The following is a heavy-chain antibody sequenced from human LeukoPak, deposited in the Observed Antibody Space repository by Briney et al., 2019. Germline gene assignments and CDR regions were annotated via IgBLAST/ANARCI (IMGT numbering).Heavy chain of an antibody. CDR2: VIPASET. V-gene: IGHV1-69*06. Sequence: SVKVSCKTSGGSIDNYGINWVRQAPGQGLERMGGVIPASETKSAQRFQGRLSITADTSTNTVYMDLSSLKSDDTAVYFCVSSSAPLGGLGDSGGWFDAWGQGTLITVAS. D-gene: IGHD4-23*01. J-gene: IGHJ5*02. CDR3: VSSSAPLGGLGDSGGWFDA. CDR1: GGSIDNYG.